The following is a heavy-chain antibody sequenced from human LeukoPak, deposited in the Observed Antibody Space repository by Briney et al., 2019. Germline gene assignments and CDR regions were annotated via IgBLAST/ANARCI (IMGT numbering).Heavy chain of an antibody. D-gene: IGHD3-22*01. CDR1: GGSFSGHY. J-gene: IGHJ4*02. Sequence: SETLSLTCAVYGGSFSGHYWSWIRQPPGKGLEWIGEINHSGSTNYNPSLKSRVTISVDTSKNQFSLKLSSVTAADTAVYYCARGSGYYRFFDYWGQGTLVTVSS. V-gene: IGHV4-34*01. CDR2: INHSGST. CDR3: ARGSGYYRFFDY.